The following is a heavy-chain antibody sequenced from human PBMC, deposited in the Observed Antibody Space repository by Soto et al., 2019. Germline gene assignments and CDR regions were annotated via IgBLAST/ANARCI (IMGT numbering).Heavy chain of an antibody. Sequence: ASVEVSCKACGRTFSSYAISWVRQAPGQGLEWMGGIIPIFGTANYAQKFQGRVTITADESTSTAYMELSSLRSEDTDVYYCARSSPSYGSSPSCYTRWWFDPWRQATLGAVSS. D-gene: IGHD2-2*02. J-gene: IGHJ5*02. CDR1: GRTFSSYA. V-gene: IGHV1-69*13. CDR3: ARSSPSYGSSPSCYTRWWFDP. CDR2: IIPIFGTA.